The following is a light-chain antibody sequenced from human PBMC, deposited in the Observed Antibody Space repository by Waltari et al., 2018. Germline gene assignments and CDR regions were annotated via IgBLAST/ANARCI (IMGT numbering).Light chain of an antibody. CDR1: QTVRTTY. V-gene: IGKV3-20*01. CDR3: QQYDISPLT. CDR2: GAS. Sequence: EIVLTQSPGTLSLSPGERATLPCRASQTVRTTYLAWYQQKPGQAPTLLIDGASSRATGIPDRFSGSGSGTDFSLTISSLEPEDFAVYYCQQYDISPLTFGGGTKVEIK. J-gene: IGKJ4*01.